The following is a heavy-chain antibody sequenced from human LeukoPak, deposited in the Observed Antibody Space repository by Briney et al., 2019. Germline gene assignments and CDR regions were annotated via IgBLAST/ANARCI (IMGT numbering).Heavy chain of an antibody. CDR2: INHSGST. D-gene: IGHD2-8*01. Sequence: PSETLSLTCAVYGGSFSGYYWSWIRQPPGKGLEWLGEINHSGSTNYNPSLKSRVTISVDTSKNQFSLKLSSVTAADTAVYYCARGRSLVLMMYAIRGIRIDDYYYMDVWGKGTTVTVSS. J-gene: IGHJ6*03. CDR3: ARGRSLVLMMYAIRGIRIDDYYYMDV. CDR1: GGSFSGYY. V-gene: IGHV4-34*01.